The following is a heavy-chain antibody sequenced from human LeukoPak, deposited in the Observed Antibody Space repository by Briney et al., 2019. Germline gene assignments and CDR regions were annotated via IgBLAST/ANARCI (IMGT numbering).Heavy chain of an antibody. CDR1: GDSFTTYY. Sequence: ASVKVSCKTSGDSFTTYYFHWVRQATGQGLEWVATINPKDGSTNFAETFRGRVTLTRDTSTATLYMDLHSLESADTAVYYCARDRGCTTSSCYRTGLRWFDPWGQGTLVIVSS. CDR3: ARDRGCTTSSCYRTGLRWFDP. V-gene: IGHV1-46*01. D-gene: IGHD2-2*01. J-gene: IGHJ5*02. CDR2: INPKDGST.